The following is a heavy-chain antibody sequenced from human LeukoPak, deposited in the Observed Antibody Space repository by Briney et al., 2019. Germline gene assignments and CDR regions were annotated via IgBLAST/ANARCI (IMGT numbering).Heavy chain of an antibody. J-gene: IGHJ4*02. CDR1: EYTFTDYA. D-gene: IGHD5-24*01. CDR2: INAGNGNT. Sequence: ASVRVSCKASEYTFTDYAINWVRQAPGQRLEWMGWINAGNGNTRYSQRFQGRVTITRDTSASTAYMELSSLTSEDTAVYYCARGRWSATTASYYLDFWGQGTLVTVSS. V-gene: IGHV1-3*01. CDR3: ARGRWSATTASYYLDF.